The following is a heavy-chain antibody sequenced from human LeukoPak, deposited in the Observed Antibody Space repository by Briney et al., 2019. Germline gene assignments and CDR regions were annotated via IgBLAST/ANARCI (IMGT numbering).Heavy chain of an antibody. CDR1: GASISRYY. J-gene: IGHJ4*02. V-gene: IGHV4-59*01. CDR2: MQYSGAT. Sequence: PSETLSLTCTVSGASISRYYWSWIRQSPGIGLEWIAYMQYSGATNYNPSLKSRVTLSIDTSKSQFSLKLNSVTAADTAVYFCAGGGYCSRSNCFAPLLDYWGQGKLVTVSS. CDR3: AGGGYCSRSNCFAPLLDY. D-gene: IGHD2-2*01.